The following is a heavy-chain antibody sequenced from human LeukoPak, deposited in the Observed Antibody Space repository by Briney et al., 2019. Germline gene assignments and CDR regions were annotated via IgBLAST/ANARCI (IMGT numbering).Heavy chain of an antibody. D-gene: IGHD2-8*01. Sequence: ASVKVSCKASGYTFTSYGISWVRQAPGQGLEWMGWISAYNGNTNYAQKLRGRVTMTTDTSTSTAYMELRSLRSDDTAVYYCARADIVLMVYAPFDYWGQGTLVTVSS. CDR2: ISAYNGNT. J-gene: IGHJ4*02. CDR1: GYTFTSYG. V-gene: IGHV1-18*01. CDR3: ARADIVLMVYAPFDY.